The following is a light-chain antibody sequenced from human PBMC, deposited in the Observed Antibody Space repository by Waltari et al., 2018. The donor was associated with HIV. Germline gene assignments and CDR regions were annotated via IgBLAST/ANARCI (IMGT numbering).Light chain of an antibody. CDR2: KNN. J-gene: IGLJ3*02. CDR1: SPTPRPGYD. V-gene: IGLV1-40*01. Sequence: HSALTQPPSVPGALGQRVIIPSNRSSPTPRPGYDVHLYQQLPGTAPKLLIYKNNNRPPGVPDRFAGSNSGTSASLAITGLQAEDEADYRCQSYDSSLSGSRVFGGGTKLTVL. CDR3: QSYDSSLSGSRV.